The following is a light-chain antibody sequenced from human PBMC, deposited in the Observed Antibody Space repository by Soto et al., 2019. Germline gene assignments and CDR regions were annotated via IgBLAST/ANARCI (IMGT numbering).Light chain of an antibody. CDR3: QSYDTSLSVV. CDR2: ANS. J-gene: IGLJ2*01. CDR1: SSNIGAGYD. Sequence: QSVLTQPPSVSGAPGQRVTISCTGSSSNIGAGYDVHWYQQLPGTAPKLLIYANSNRPSGVPDRFSGSKSGTSASLAITGLQDEDEAHYYCQSYDTSLSVVFGGGTKLTVL. V-gene: IGLV1-40*01.